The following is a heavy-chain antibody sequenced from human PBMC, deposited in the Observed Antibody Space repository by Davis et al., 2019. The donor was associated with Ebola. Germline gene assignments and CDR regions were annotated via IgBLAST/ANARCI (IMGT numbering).Heavy chain of an antibody. CDR1: GFTFSNAW. V-gene: IGHV3-23*01. D-gene: IGHD2-2*01. J-gene: IGHJ5*02. CDR3: ASNIVVVPAANRWFDP. CDR2: ISGSGGST. Sequence: GGSLRLSCAASGFTFSNAWMNWVRQAPGKGLEWVSAISGSGGSTYYADSVKGRFTISRDNSKNTLYLQMNSLRAEDTAVYYCASNIVVVPAANRWFDPWGQGTLVTVSS.